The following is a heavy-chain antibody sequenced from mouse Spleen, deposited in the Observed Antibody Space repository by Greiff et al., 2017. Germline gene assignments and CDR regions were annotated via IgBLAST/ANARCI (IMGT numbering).Heavy chain of an antibody. CDR1: GFTFTDYY. CDR2: IRNKANGYTT. D-gene: IGHD3-2*02. J-gene: IGHJ2*01. Sequence: EVQLVESGGGLVQPGGSLSLSCAASGFTFTDYYMSWVRQPPGKALEWLGFIRNKANGYTTEYSASVKGRFTISRDNSQSILYLQMNALRAEDSATYYCARSPTAQASYYFDYWGQGTTLTVSS. V-gene: IGHV7-3*01. CDR3: ARSPTAQASYYFDY.